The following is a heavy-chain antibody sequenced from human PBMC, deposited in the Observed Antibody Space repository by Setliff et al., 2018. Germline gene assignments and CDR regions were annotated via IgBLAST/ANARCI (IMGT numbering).Heavy chain of an antibody. V-gene: IGHV1-69*06. D-gene: IGHD3-9*01. J-gene: IGHJ6*02. CDR1: GGTFSGYA. Sequence: SVKVSCKASGGTFSGYAFSWVRQAPGHGPEWMGGITPIFETAHYAEKVRDRVTITADKSTTTVHMELRNLKSDDTAIYFCAKDPAVSLTEAVRRTYYDYAMDAWGQGTTVTVSS. CDR2: ITPIFETA. CDR3: AKDPAVSLTEAVRRTYYDYAMDA.